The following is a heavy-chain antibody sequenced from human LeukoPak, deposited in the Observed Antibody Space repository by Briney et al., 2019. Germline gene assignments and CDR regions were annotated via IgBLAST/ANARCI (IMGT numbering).Heavy chain of an antibody. CDR1: GFTFSSYA. V-gene: IGHV3-23*01. J-gene: IGHJ4*02. CDR2: ISGSGGST. CDR3: AKDSSCEVQLPSDY. D-gene: IGHD2-2*01. Sequence: GGSLRLSCAASGFTFSSYAMSWVRQAPGKGLEWVSAISGSGGSTYYADSVKGRFTISRDNSKNTLYLQMNSLRAEDTAVYYCAKDSSCEVQLPSDYWGQGTLVTVSS.